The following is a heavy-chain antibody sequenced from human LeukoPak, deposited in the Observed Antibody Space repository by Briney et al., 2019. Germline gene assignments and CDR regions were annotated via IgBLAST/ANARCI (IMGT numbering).Heavy chain of an antibody. J-gene: IGHJ4*02. CDR3: ARDYYGSGSYYRSPDY. V-gene: IGHV3-33*08. CDR1: GFTVSSNY. CDR2: IWYDGSNK. D-gene: IGHD3-10*01. Sequence: GGSLRLSCAASGFTVSSNYMSWVRQAPGKGLEWVAVIWYDGSNKYYADSVKGRFTISRDNSKNTLYLQMNSLRAEDTAVYYCARDYYGSGSYYRSPDYWGQGTLVTVSS.